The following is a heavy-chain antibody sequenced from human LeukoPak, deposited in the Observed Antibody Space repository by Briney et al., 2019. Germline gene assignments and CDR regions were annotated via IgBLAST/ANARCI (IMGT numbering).Heavy chain of an antibody. J-gene: IGHJ6*02. CDR2: IKQDGSEK. V-gene: IGHV3-7*01. CDR1: GFTFSSYA. Sequence: GGSLRLSCAASGFTFSSYAMSWVRQAPGKGLEWVANIKQDGSEKYYVDSVKGRFTISRDNAKNSLYLQMNSLRAEDTAVYYCARDQGPGYGMDVWGQGTTVTVSS. CDR3: ARDQGPGYGMDV.